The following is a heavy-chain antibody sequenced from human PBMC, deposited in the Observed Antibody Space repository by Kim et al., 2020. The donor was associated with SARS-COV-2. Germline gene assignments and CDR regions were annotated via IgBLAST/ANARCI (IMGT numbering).Heavy chain of an antibody. D-gene: IGHD6-19*01. Sequence: KGRFTISGDKSKNTLYLQMDSLGAEDTAVYYCAKDLGADDSSGRYWYFDLWGRGTLVTVSS. CDR3: AKDLGADDSSGRYWYFDL. V-gene: IGHV3-23*01. J-gene: IGHJ2*01.